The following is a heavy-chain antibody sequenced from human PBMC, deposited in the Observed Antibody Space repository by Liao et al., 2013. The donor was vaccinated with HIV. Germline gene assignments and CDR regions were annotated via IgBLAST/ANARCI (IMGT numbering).Heavy chain of an antibody. D-gene: IGHD3-22*01. CDR3: ARDKYHDSRGYYPSDNDAFVY. Sequence: QVFLQESSPGLVKASETLSLNCTVSGLSIRSHSWSWIRQSPGQRLEWVGFILYSGSTYYNPSLKSRVTISLDTSKMQFSLKLSSVTAADTAVYYCARDKYHDSRGYYPSDNDAFVYLGPGDNGHRLF. CDR2: ILYSGST. V-gene: IGHV4-59*11. CDR1: GLSIRSHS. J-gene: IGHJ3*02.